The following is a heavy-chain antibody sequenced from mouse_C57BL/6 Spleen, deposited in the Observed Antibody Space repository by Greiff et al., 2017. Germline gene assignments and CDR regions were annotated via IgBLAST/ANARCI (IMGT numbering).Heavy chain of an antibody. D-gene: IGHD2-4*01. J-gene: IGHJ2*01. V-gene: IGHV1-81*01. Sequence: VKLMESGAELARPGASVKLSCKASGYTFTSYGISWVKQRTGQGLEWIGEIYPRSGNTYYNEKFKGKATLTADKSSSTAYMELRSLTSEDSAVYFCARSSGDYEKYFDYWGQGTTLTVSS. CDR1: GYTFTSYG. CDR3: ARSSGDYEKYFDY. CDR2: IYPRSGNT.